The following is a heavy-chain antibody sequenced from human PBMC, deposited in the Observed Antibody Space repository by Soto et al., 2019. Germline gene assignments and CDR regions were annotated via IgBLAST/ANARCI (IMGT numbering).Heavy chain of an antibody. Sequence: GGSLRLSCAASRFTFSTYEMHWVRQAPGKGLEWVSCISSSGSSVYYADSVKGRFTISRDNSRNSLYLQMNSLRDEDTALYYCVRYCSSTLCNGVATRTFDYWGQGALLTVS. CDR3: VRYCSSTLCNGVATRTFDY. CDR2: ISSSGSSV. V-gene: IGHV3-48*03. J-gene: IGHJ4*02. CDR1: RFTFSTYE. D-gene: IGHD5-12*01.